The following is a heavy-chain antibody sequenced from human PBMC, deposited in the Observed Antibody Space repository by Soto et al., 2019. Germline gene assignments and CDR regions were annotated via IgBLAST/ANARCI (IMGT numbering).Heavy chain of an antibody. D-gene: IGHD3-9*01. V-gene: IGHV3-7*01. Sequence: GGSLRLSCVASGFTFSTYSMNWVRQTPGKGLEWVANIKQDGSEKYYVDSVKGRFNISRDNAKNSLYLQMNSLRAEDTAVYYCARGHFDPDYWGQGTLVTVSS. CDR3: ARGHFDPDY. J-gene: IGHJ4*02. CDR1: GFTFSTYS. CDR2: IKQDGSEK.